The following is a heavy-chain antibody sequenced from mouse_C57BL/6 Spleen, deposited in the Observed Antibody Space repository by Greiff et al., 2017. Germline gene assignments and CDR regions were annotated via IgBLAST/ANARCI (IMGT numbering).Heavy chain of an antibody. V-gene: IGHV1-20*01. D-gene: IGHD1-1*01. J-gene: IGHJ1*03. Sequence: VQLQQSGPELVKPGASVKISCKASGYSFTGYFMNWVMQSHGKSLEWIGRINPYNGDTFYNQKFKGKATLTVDKSSSTAHMELRSLTSEDSAVYYCARWAVGVNFDVWGTGTTVTVSS. CDR3: ARWAVGVNFDV. CDR2: INPYNGDT. CDR1: GYSFTGYF.